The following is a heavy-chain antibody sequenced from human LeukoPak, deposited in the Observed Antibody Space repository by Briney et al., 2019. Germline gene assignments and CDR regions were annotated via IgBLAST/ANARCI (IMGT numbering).Heavy chain of an antibody. Sequence: GGSLRLSCRASGFTFGDYAMSWFRQAPGKGLEWVGFIRSKAYGGTTEYAASVKGRFTISRDDSKSIAYLQMNSLKTEDTAVYYCTRDVTLTWFDPWGQGTLVTVSS. J-gene: IGHJ5*02. CDR1: GFTFGDYA. CDR3: TRDVTLTWFDP. D-gene: IGHD4-23*01. V-gene: IGHV3-49*03. CDR2: IRSKAYGGTT.